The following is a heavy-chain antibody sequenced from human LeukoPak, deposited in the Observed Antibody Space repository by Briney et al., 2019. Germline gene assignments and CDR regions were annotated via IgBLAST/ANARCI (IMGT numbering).Heavy chain of an antibody. CDR2: ISGSGGST. Sequence: PGGSLRLSCAASGFTFSTYAMSWVRQAPGKGLEWVSAISGSGGSTFYADSVKGRFTISRDNSKNTLYLQMNSLRAEDTAVYYCAKEPSLSGYYSYNWYFDLWGRGTLVTVSS. CDR1: GFTFSTYA. J-gene: IGHJ2*01. D-gene: IGHD3-22*01. CDR3: AKEPSLSGYYSYNWYFDL. V-gene: IGHV3-23*01.